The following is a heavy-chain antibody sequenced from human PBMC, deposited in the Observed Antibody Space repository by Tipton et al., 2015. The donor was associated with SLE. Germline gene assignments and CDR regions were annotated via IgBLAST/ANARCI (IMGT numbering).Heavy chain of an antibody. D-gene: IGHD1-7*01. CDR2: IYSGGSS. Sequence: SLRLSCAASGFTFNHNAMSWVRQAPGKGLEWVSAIYSGGSSHYADSVKGRFTISRDDSKDTLYLQMNSLRPEDTAVYYCAKPANYNIQWGQGTLVSVSA. CDR3: AKPANYNIQ. V-gene: IGHV3-23*03. J-gene: IGHJ4*02. CDR1: GFTFNHNA.